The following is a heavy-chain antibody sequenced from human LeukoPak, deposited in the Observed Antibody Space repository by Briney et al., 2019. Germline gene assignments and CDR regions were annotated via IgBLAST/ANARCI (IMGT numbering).Heavy chain of an antibody. CDR2: IIPIFGTA. CDR1: GGTFSSYA. D-gene: IGHD3-3*01. J-gene: IGHJ4*02. V-gene: IGHV1-69*05. CDR3: ASELNHLRSLEWTIFDY. Sequence: SVKVSCKASGGTFSSYAISWVRQAPGQGLEWMGRIIPIFGTANYAQKFQGRVTITTDESTSTAYMELSSLRSEDTAVYYCASELNHLRSLEWTIFDYWGQGTLVTVSS.